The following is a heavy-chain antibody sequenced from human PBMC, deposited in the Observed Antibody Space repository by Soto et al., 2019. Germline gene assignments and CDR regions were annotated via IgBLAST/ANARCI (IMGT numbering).Heavy chain of an antibody. Sequence: QVQLVQSGAEVKKPGSSVKVSCKASGGTFSSYAISWVRQAPGQGLEWMGGIIPIFGKANYAQKIQGRVTLTAGESTRTAYMELSSLRSEDTAVYYCASDQRITIFGVVRNWFDPWGQGTLVTVSS. D-gene: IGHD3-3*01. V-gene: IGHV1-69*01. CDR3: ASDQRITIFGVVRNWFDP. J-gene: IGHJ5*02. CDR2: IIPIFGKA. CDR1: GGTFSSYA.